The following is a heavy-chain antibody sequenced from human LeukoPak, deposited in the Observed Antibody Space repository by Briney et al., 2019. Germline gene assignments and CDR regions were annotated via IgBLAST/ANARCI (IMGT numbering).Heavy chain of an antibody. CDR1: GGSISSYY. Sequence: SETLSLTCTVSGGSISSYYWSWIRQPPGKGLEWIGYIYYSGSTNYNPSLKSRVTISVDTSKNQFSLKLSSVTAADTAVYYCARDSGYSGSYSFDYWGQGTLVTVSS. CDR3: ARDSGYSGSYSFDY. V-gene: IGHV4-59*01. CDR2: IYYSGST. J-gene: IGHJ4*02. D-gene: IGHD1-26*01.